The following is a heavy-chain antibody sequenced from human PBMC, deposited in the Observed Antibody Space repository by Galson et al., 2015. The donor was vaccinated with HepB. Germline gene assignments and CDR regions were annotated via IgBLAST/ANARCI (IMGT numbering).Heavy chain of an antibody. Sequence: QVQLQESGPGLVKPSETLSLTCTVSGGSISSSSYYWGWIRQPPGKGLEWIGSIYYSGSTYYNPSLKSRVTISVDTSKNQFSLKLSSVTAADTAVYYCARWAGNYYDSSGYLNYFDYWGQGTLVTVSS. V-gene: IGHV4-39*01. CDR1: GGSISSSSYY. CDR3: ARWAGNYYDSSGYLNYFDY. CDR2: IYYSGST. D-gene: IGHD3-22*01. J-gene: IGHJ4*02.